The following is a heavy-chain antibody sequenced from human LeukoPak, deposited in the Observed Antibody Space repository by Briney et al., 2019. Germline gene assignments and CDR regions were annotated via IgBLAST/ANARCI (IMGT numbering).Heavy chain of an antibody. J-gene: IGHJ4*02. CDR2: ISYDGSYK. V-gene: IGHV3-30*18. CDR1: GFTFSSYG. Sequence: PGGSVRLSCAASGFTFSSYGIHWVRQAPGKGLEWVAVISYDGSYKFYADSVKDRFTISRDSSKNTLYLQMNSLRAEDTAVYYCAKDPFDYWGQGTLVTVSS. CDR3: AKDPFDY.